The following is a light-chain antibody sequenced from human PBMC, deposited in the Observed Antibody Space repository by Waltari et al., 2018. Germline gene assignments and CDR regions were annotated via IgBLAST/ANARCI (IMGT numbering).Light chain of an antibody. CDR2: KDR. CDR3: QSGDNSGTNRVL. J-gene: IGLJ2*01. V-gene: IGLV3-25*03. Sequence: SYELTQPPSVSVSPGQTARITCSGDALPTQYVYWYQQKSGQAPILVMYKDRERPSGIPERFSGSSSGTTVTLNISGVQAEDEADYYCQSGDNSGTNRVLFGGGTKLTVL. CDR1: ALPTQY.